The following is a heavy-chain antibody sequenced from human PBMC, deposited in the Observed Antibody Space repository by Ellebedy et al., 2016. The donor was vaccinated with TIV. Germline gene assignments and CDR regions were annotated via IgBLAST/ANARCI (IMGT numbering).Heavy chain of an antibody. CDR2: IYYTGST. V-gene: IGHV4-39*01. CDR3: ARWFGELLYVRWFDP. J-gene: IGHJ5*02. D-gene: IGHD3-10*01. CDR1: GGSISRSSYY. Sequence: SETLSLTCTVSGGSISRSSYYWGWIRQPPQTGLEWIGSIYYTGSTFYNPSLKSRATISVDTSKSQFSLRLTSVTAADTAVYYCARWFGELLYVRWFDPWGQGTLVTVSS.